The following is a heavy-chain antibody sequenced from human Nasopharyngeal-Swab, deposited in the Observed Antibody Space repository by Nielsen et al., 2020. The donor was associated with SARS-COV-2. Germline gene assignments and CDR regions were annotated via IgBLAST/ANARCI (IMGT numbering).Heavy chain of an antibody. CDR3: ARDLPTYSDWFDP. D-gene: IGHD2-21*01. V-gene: IGHV3-66*03. J-gene: IGHJ5*02. CDR1: GFTVSSNY. CDR2: IYSCGST. Sequence: GGSLRLSCAASGFTVSSNYMSWVRQAPGKGLEWVSVIYSCGSTYYADSVKGRFTISRDNSKNTLYLQMNSLRAEDTAVYYCARDLPTYSDWFDPWGQGTLVTVSS.